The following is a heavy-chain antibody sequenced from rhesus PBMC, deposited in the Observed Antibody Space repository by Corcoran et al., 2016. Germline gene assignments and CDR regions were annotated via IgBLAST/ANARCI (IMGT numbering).Heavy chain of an antibody. CDR1: GFTFSDSY. J-gene: IGHJ4*01. CDR2: ISNRGDIT. V-gene: IGHV3-59*01. D-gene: IGHD3-34*01. CDR3: ARESRFWGDVFY. Sequence: EVQLVESGGGLAKPGGSLRLSCAASGFTFSDSYMHWVRQTSGKGLEWVSRISNRGDITFYSDSVQGRFTISRENARNTLYLQMDGLRVEDTAVYYCARESRFWGDVFYWGQGVLVTVSS.